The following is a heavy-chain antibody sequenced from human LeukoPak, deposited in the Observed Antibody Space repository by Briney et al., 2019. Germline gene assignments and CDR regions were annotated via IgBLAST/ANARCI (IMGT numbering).Heavy chain of an antibody. CDR2: ITSGSGSNV. Sequence: GGSLRLACAAAGFTVSSHAMSWVRQAPGKGLEWVSAITSGSGSNVYYTDSLKGRFTISRDNAKNTLYLQMNSLRAEDTAVYYCARHGSWSFDYWGQGTLVTVSA. CDR1: GFTVSSHA. J-gene: IGHJ4*02. CDR3: ARHGSWSFDY. D-gene: IGHD6-13*01. V-gene: IGHV3-23*01.